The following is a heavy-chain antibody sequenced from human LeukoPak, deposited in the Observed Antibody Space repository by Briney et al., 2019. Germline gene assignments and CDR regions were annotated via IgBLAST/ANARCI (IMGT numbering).Heavy chain of an antibody. V-gene: IGHV3-33*01. Sequence: GGSLRLSCAASGFTFSSYGMHWVRQAPGKGLERVAVIWYDGSNKYYADSVKGRFTISRDNSKNTLYLQMNSLRAEDTAVYYCARDAVYSSSWQYYWGQGTLVTVSS. D-gene: IGHD6-13*01. CDR1: GFTFSSYG. J-gene: IGHJ4*02. CDR2: IWYDGSNK. CDR3: ARDAVYSSSWQYY.